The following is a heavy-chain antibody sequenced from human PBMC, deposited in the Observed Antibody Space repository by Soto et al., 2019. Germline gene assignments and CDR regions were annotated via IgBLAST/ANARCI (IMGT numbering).Heavy chain of an antibody. J-gene: IGHJ4*02. CDR2: ISVYNGNT. CDR3: ARMSVVEEL. Sequence: VKVSCSASGDTFTGYGISLVRQSPGQGLEWMGWISVYNGNTIYAQKLQGRVTMTTDTSTSTAYMELSSLRSDDTDVYYFARMSVVEELWAKGTLVTASS. CDR1: GDTFTGYG. V-gene: IGHV1-18*04. D-gene: IGHD1-26*01.